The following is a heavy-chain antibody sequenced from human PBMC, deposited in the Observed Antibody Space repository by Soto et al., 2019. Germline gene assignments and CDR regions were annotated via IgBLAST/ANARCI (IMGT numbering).Heavy chain of an antibody. CDR1: GFTFSYYG. D-gene: IGHD6-13*01. J-gene: IGHJ6*02. CDR3: AKDSRSWSSYYYYVMDV. CDR2: ISYDGSNE. V-gene: IGHV3-30*18. Sequence: GGSLRLSCAASGFTFSYYGMHWVRQAPGKGLEWVAVISYDGSNEYYADSVKGRFTISRDNSKNTLYLQMNSLRAEDTAVYYCAKDSRSWSSYYYYVMDVWGPGTTVTVSS.